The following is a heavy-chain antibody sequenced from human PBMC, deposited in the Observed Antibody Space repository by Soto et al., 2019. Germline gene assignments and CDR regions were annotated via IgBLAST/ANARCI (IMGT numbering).Heavy chain of an antibody. V-gene: IGHV1-2*04. J-gene: IGHJ4*02. CDR3: ARQVAGYCSGGSCYFDY. Sequence: ASVKVSCKASGYTFTGYYMHWVRQAPGQGLEWMGWINPNSGGTNYAQKFQGWVTMTRDTSISTAYMELSRLRSDDTAVYYCARQVAGYCSGGSCYFDYWGQGTLVTVSS. CDR2: INPNSGGT. CDR1: GYTFTGYY. D-gene: IGHD2-15*01.